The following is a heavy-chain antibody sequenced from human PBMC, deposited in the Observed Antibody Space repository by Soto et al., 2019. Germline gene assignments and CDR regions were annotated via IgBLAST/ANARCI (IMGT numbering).Heavy chain of an antibody. CDR1: GFTFSDYN. CDR2: IGSSGNYI. Sequence: EVQLVESGGGLVQPGGSLRLSCVASGFTFSDYNMNWVRQAPGKGLEWVASIGSSGNYIFYADSVKGRFTISRDSAKNSLYLQMNSLRAEDTAVYYCARGAHGDYVLYFHHWGQGTLVTVSS. V-gene: IGHV3-21*01. D-gene: IGHD4-17*01. CDR3: ARGAHGDYVLYFHH. J-gene: IGHJ1*01.